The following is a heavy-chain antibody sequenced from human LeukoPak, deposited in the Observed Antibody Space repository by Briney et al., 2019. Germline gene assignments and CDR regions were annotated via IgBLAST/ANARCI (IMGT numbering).Heavy chain of an antibody. J-gene: IGHJ4*02. CDR3: ARDRLRYYFDY. V-gene: IGHV3-33*01. Sequence: GRSLRLSCAASGFTFSSYGMHWVRQAPGKGLEWVAVIWYDGSNKYYADSVKGRFTISRDNSKNTLYLQMNSLRAEDRAVYYCARDRLRYYFDYWGQGTLVTVSS. D-gene: IGHD3-9*01. CDR2: IWYDGSNK. CDR1: GFTFSSYG.